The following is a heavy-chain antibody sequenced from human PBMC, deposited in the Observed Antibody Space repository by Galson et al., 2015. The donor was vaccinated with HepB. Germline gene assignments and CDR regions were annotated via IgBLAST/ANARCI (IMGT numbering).Heavy chain of an antibody. D-gene: IGHD2-2*01. J-gene: IGHJ4*02. CDR2: IYSGGYR. V-gene: IGHV3-53*01. Sequence: SLRLSCAASGFTVITNYMSWVRQAPGKGLEWVSIIYSGGYRSYADSVKGRFTISRDNSKNTVYLQMNSLRAEDTAGYYCARATSGGYCSGTSCYYFDYWGQGALVTVSS. CDR3: ARATSGGYCSGTSCYYFDY. CDR1: GFTVITNY.